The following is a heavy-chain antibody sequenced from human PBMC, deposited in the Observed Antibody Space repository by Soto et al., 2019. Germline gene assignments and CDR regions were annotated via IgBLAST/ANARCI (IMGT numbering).Heavy chain of an antibody. J-gene: IGHJ4*02. D-gene: IGHD6-13*01. Sequence: QVQLQQWGAGLLKPSETLSLTCAVYGGSFSDYYWRWIRQPPGKGLEWIGKINHGGNTNYNPSLKRRLTLPVDTSKNQISLKLTSVTAADTAVYYCGTIAVADWGQGTLVSVSS. CDR3: GTIAVAD. CDR1: GGSFSDYY. CDR2: INHGGNT. V-gene: IGHV4-34*01.